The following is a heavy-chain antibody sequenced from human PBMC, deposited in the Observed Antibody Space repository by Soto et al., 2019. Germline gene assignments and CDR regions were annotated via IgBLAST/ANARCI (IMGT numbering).Heavy chain of an antibody. CDR1: GFTFSDYY. CDR3: ARGVGIQLWLLYYFDY. Sequence: GGSLRLSCAASGFTFSDYYRSWIRQAPGKGLEWVSYISSSSSYTNYADSVKGRFTISRDNAKNSLYLQMNSLRAEDTALFYCARGVGIQLWLLYYFDYWGQGTLVTVSS. V-gene: IGHV3-11*06. D-gene: IGHD5-18*01. J-gene: IGHJ4*02. CDR2: ISSSSSYT.